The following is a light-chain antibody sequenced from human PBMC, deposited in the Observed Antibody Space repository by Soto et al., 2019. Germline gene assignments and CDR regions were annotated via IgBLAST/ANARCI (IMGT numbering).Light chain of an antibody. Sequence: EIVLTQSPGTLSLSPGERATLSCRASQSVSSSYLAWYQQKPGQAPRLLIYGASSRATGIPDRFSGSGSGTDFTLTISSLQPEDSATYYCQQSYSIPITFGQGTRLEIK. J-gene: IGKJ5*01. V-gene: IGKV3-20*01. CDR3: QQSYSIPIT. CDR2: GAS. CDR1: QSVSSSY.